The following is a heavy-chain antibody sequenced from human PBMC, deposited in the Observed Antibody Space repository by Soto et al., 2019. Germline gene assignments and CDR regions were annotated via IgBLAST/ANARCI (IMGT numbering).Heavy chain of an antibody. CDR2: IYYSGST. Sequence: KSSETLSLTCTVSGGSISSYYWSWIRQPPGKGLEWIGYIYYSGSTNYNPSLKSRVTISVDTSKNQFSLKLSSVTAADTAVYYCARTYYDFWSGYYYGMDVWGQGTTVTVSS. CDR1: GGSISSYY. D-gene: IGHD3-3*01. V-gene: IGHV4-59*01. CDR3: ARTYYDFWSGYYYGMDV. J-gene: IGHJ6*02.